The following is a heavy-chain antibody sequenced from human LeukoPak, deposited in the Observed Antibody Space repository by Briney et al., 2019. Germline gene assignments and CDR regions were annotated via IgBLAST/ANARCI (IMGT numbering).Heavy chain of an antibody. CDR2: ISSSSSYI. CDR1: GFTFSSYS. CDR3: ARGLNAGGAYGMDV. Sequence: GGSLRLSCAASGFTFSSYSMNWVRQAPGKGLEWVSSISSSSSYIYYADSVKRRFTISRDNAKNSLYLQMNSLRAEDTAVYYCARGLNAGGAYGMDVWGQGTTVTVSS. V-gene: IGHV3-21*01. J-gene: IGHJ6*02. D-gene: IGHD3-16*01.